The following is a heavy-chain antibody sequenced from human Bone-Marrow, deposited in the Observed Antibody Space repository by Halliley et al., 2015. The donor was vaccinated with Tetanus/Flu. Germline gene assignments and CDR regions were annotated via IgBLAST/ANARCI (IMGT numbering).Heavy chain of an antibody. V-gene: IGHV4-31*02. Sequence: WIGNIYYSGTTYYNPSLKSRVTITLDTSKNQFSLKLSSVTAADTAVYYCARRVVGRAIRYGMDVWGQGTTVTVSS. J-gene: IGHJ6*02. D-gene: IGHD2-15*01. CDR3: ARRVVGRAIRYGMDV. CDR2: IYYSGTT.